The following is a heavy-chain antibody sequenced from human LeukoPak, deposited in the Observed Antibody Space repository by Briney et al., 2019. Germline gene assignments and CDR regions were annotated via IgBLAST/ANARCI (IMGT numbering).Heavy chain of an antibody. Sequence: GGSLRLSCAASGFTFSSYAMSWVRQAPGQGLEWLSAISGRGFSTHYADSVKGRFTISRDNYKPTLFLQMNSLRAEDTDLYYCAKDIEVAITGHYFDLWGRGTLVAVSS. J-gene: IGHJ2*01. V-gene: IGHV3-23*01. D-gene: IGHD3-22*01. CDR2: ISGRGFST. CDR3: AKDIEVAITGHYFDL. CDR1: GFTFSSYA.